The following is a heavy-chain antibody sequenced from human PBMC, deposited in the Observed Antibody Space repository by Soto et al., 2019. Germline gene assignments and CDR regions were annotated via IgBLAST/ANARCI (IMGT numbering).Heavy chain of an antibody. Sequence: EVPLLESGGCLVQPGGSLRLSCAASGFTFSSYAMSWVRQAPGKGVEWVSTVTGSGSSTYYGDSVEGRFTISRDNSKNTLYLQMNSLRAEDTAVYYCAKHLPAACTDHWGQGTLVTVSS. CDR2: VTGSGSST. CDR3: AKHLPAACTDH. V-gene: IGHV3-23*01. D-gene: IGHD6-13*01. CDR1: GFTFSSYA. J-gene: IGHJ5*02.